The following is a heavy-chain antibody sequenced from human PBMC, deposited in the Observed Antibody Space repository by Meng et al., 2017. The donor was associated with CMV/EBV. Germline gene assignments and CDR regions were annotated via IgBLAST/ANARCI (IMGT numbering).Heavy chain of an antibody. Sequence: QVQLGQSGAEVKKPGASVKVSCKASGYTVTDYYIHWVRQAPGQWLEWMGWINPNDDTNYAQNFQGRVTMTRDMSINTVYMELSRLTSDDTAVYYCARSSGWSRFDYWGLGTLVTGSS. CDR1: GYTVTDYY. D-gene: IGHD6-19*01. CDR3: ARSSGWSRFDY. J-gene: IGHJ4*02. V-gene: IGHV1-2*02. CDR2: INPNDDT.